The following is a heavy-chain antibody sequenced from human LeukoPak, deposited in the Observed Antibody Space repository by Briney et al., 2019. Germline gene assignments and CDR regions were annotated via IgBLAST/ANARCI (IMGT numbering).Heavy chain of an antibody. CDR1: GCPISSGGYY. V-gene: IGHV4-31*03. D-gene: IGHD3-9*01. CDR3: ARGGDYDILTGYYRFYWFDP. J-gene: IGHJ5*02. Sequence: SETLSLTCTVSGCPISSGGYYWSWMRQHPGKGLEWIGYSYYSVSTYYNPSLKSRVTKTVDTSKNQFSLKLSSVTAPDTAVYYCARGGDYDILTGYYRFYWFDPWGQGTLVTVSS. CDR2: SYYSVST.